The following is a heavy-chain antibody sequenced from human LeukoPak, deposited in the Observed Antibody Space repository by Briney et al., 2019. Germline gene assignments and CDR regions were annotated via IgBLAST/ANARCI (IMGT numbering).Heavy chain of an antibody. Sequence: GGSLRLSCAASGFTFSSYAMHWVRQAPGKGLEWVAVISYDGSNKYYADSVKGRFTISRDNSKDTLYLQMNSLRAEDTAVYYCARGIVPGYSSGWYLGYWGQGTLVTVSS. CDR3: ARGIVPGYSSGWYLGY. J-gene: IGHJ4*02. CDR2: ISYDGSNK. V-gene: IGHV3-30-3*01. D-gene: IGHD6-19*01. CDR1: GFTFSSYA.